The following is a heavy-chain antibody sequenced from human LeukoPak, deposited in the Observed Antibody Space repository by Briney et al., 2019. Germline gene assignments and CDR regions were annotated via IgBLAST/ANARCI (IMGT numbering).Heavy chain of an antibody. CDR3: ARREYYGSEYFDY. V-gene: IGHV5-51*01. Sequence: GESLKISCKGSGYSFTNYWIGWVRQMPGKGLEWMGIIYPGDSDTRYSPSFQGQVTISADKSSSTAYLQWSGLKASDTAMYYCARREYYGSEYFDYWGQGTLVTVSS. J-gene: IGHJ4*02. CDR2: IYPGDSDT. CDR1: GYSFTNYW. D-gene: IGHD3-10*01.